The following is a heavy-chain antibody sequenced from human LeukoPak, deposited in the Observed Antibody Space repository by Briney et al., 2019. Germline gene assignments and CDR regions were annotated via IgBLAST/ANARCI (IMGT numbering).Heavy chain of an antibody. D-gene: IGHD2-15*01. J-gene: IGHJ4*02. CDR1: GFTFSSYS. CDR3: ARETGWADCSGGSCSYYFDY. CDR2: ISSSSSYI. Sequence: GGSLRLSCAASGFTFSSYSMNWVRQAPGKGLEWVSSISSSSSYIYYADSVKGRFTISRDNAKNSLYLQMNSLRAEDTAVYYCARETGWADCSGGSCSYYFDYWGQGTLVTVSS. V-gene: IGHV3-21*01.